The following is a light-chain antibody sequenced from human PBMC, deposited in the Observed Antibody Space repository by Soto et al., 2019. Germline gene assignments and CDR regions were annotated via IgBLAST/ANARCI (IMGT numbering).Light chain of an antibody. J-gene: IGKJ4*01. CDR1: QSVVSSSTNKNY. Sequence: DIVMTQSPDSLAVSLGERATINCKSTQSVVSSSTNKNYLAWYQQKPGQPPKLLIYWASTRESGVPDRFSGSGSGTDFILTISSLQAEDVAVCYCQQYWSTPLTFGGGTKVEIK. CDR3: QQYWSTPLT. V-gene: IGKV4-1*01. CDR2: WAS.